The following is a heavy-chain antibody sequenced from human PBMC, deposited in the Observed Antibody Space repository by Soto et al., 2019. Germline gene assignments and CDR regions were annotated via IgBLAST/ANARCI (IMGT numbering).Heavy chain of an antibody. V-gene: IGHV3-64*01. D-gene: IGHD6-6*01. J-gene: IGHJ6*03. CDR1: TFTVSTNY. CDR3: ARRARPDFYYMNV. CDR2: ISSNGVGT. Sequence: PGGSLRLSCAASTFTVSTNYMSWVRQAPGKGLEYVSGISSNGVGTYYANSVQGRFTISRDNSKNTVYLQMGSLRPEDMAVYYCARRARPDFYYMNVWGKGTTVTVSS.